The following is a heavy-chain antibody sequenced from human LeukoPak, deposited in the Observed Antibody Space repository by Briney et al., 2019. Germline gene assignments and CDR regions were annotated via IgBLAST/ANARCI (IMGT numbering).Heavy chain of an antibody. Sequence: RASVKVSCRASGYIFTTYGISWVRQAPGQGLEWLGWISDHNGNPDYAGKSQGRVTLTTDPSTSTAYMELTSLRSDDTAVYYCARDSILGAPYTDYWGQGTLVTVSS. CDR1: GYIFTTYG. V-gene: IGHV1-18*01. J-gene: IGHJ4*02. CDR2: ISDHNGNP. CDR3: ARDSILGAPYTDY. D-gene: IGHD2-21*01.